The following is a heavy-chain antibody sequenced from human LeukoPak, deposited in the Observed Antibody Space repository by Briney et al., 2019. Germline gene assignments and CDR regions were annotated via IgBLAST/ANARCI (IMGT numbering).Heavy chain of an antibody. D-gene: IGHD3-22*01. V-gene: IGHV6-1*01. Sequence: SQTLSLTCAISGDSVSSNSAAWNWIRQSPSRGLEWLGRTYYRSKWYNDYAVSVKSRITINPATSKNQFSLQLNSVTPEDTAVYYCARAPWWLLHSAFDIWGQGTMVTVSS. J-gene: IGHJ3*02. CDR1: GDSVSSNSAA. CDR3: ARAPWWLLHSAFDI. CDR2: TYYRSKWYN.